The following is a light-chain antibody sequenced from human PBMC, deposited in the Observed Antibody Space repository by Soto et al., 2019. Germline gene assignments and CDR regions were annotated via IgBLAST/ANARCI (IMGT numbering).Light chain of an antibody. CDR1: QDIAKY. J-gene: IGKJ4*01. CDR2: AAS. V-gene: IGKV1-9*01. Sequence: DIPLTQSPSFVSASVGDRVTITCRASQDIAKYLAWYQQKPGKAPNVLIYAASALQNGVPSRFSGRGSGTEFTLTISSLQPDDFATYSCQQLNSFPVTFGGGTKVEI. CDR3: QQLNSFPVT.